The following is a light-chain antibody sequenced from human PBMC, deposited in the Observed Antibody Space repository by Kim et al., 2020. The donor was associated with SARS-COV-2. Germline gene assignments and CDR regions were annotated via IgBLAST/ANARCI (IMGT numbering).Light chain of an antibody. CDR2: YDS. J-gene: IGLJ2*01. CDR3: QVWDSSSDHSVV. CDR1: NIGSKS. V-gene: IGLV3-21*04. Sequence: SYELTQPPSVSVAPGKTARITCGGNNIGSKSVHWYQQKPGQAPVLVIYYDSDRPSGIPERFSGSNSGNTATLTISRVEAGDEADYYCQVWDSSSDHSVVFGRGTQLTVL.